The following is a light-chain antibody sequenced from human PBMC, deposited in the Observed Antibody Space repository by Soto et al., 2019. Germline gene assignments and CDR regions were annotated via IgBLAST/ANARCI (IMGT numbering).Light chain of an antibody. Sequence: DIVMTQPPLSLPVTPGEPASISCRSSQSLLHSNGYNYLDWYLQKPGQSPQLLIYLGFTRASGVPDRFSGSGSGTDFTLKISRVEAEDVGVYYCMQALQTPPTFGGGTKVEIK. CDR3: MQALQTPPT. CDR1: QSLLHSNGYNY. J-gene: IGKJ4*01. V-gene: IGKV2-28*01. CDR2: LGF.